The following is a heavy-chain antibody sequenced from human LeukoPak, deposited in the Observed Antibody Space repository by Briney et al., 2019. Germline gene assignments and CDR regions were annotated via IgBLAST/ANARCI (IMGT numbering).Heavy chain of an antibody. D-gene: IGHD2-15*01. CDR3: ARESLSCSGGSCYSFNYMDV. J-gene: IGHJ6*03. CDR2: IRSSDNTK. CDR1: GFTFSSYS. V-gene: IGHV3-48*04. Sequence: GGSLRLSCAASGFTFSSYSMNWVRQAAGQGLEWVSYIRSSDNTKYYADSVKGRFTISRDNAKNPLYLQMNSLRADDTAVYYCARESLSCSGGSCYSFNYMDVWGKGPTVTVSS.